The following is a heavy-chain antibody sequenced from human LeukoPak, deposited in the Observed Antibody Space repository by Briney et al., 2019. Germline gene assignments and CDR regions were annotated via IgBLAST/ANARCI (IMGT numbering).Heavy chain of an antibody. CDR3: ARVSQDSRGYKHVFDY. D-gene: IGHD3-22*01. J-gene: IGHJ4*02. V-gene: IGHV1-46*01. CDR1: GYTFTN. CDR2: ITPSGGSA. Sequence: ASVKVSCKASGYTFTNIHWVRQAPGQGLEWMGIITPSGGSATYAQTFQGRVTMTRDTSTSTVYTELSSLRSEDTAVYFCARVSQDSRGYKHVFDYWGQGTLVTVSS.